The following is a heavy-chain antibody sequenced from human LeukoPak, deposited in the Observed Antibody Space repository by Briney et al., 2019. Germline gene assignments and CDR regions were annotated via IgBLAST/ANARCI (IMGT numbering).Heavy chain of an antibody. J-gene: IGHJ4*02. V-gene: IGHV3-21*01. CDR1: GFTFSNYS. CDR2: IGSTSHFR. CDR3: ARSCDGDCYSDY. D-gene: IGHD2-21*02. Sequence: NPGGSLRLSCAASGFTFSNYSMNWVRQAPGKGLEWVSSIGSTSHFRYYADSLKSRVTISRDNAKNSLYLQMSSLRVEDTAVYYCARSCDGDCYSDYWGQGTLVTVSS.